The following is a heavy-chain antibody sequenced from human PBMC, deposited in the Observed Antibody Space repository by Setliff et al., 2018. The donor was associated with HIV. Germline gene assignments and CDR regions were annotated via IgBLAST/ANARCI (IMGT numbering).Heavy chain of an antibody. CDR1: GFTFSSYA. D-gene: IGHD3-10*02. Sequence: PGGSLRLSCAASGFTFSSYAMTWVRQAPGKGLEWVSVISGSGSSTYYADFVKGRFTISRDNSKNTLYLQMSSLRAEDTAVYYCAKDLVRGLNNWFDPWGQGTLVTVSS. J-gene: IGHJ5*02. V-gene: IGHV3-23*01. CDR2: ISGSGSST. CDR3: AKDLVRGLNNWFDP.